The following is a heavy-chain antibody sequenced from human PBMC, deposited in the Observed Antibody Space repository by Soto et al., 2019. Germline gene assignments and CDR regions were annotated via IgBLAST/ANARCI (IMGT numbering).Heavy chain of an antibody. CDR3: ARDSFTMVRGGHFYFYGMDV. J-gene: IGHJ6*02. D-gene: IGHD3-10*01. CDR1: GFTFSDYA. CDR2: ISFDGSNK. Sequence: QVHLVESGGGVVHPGRSLRLSCAASGFTFSDYAIHWVRQVPGKGLEWVAVISFDGSNKYFADSVKGRFTISRDNSKDTLYLQMNSLRAEDTALYYCARDSFTMVRGGHFYFYGMDVWGQGTTVIVSS. V-gene: IGHV3-30-3*01.